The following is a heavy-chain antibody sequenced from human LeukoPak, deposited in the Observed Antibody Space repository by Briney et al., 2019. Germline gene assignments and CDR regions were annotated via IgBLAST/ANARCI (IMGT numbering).Heavy chain of an antibody. CDR1: GFTFTNYA. V-gene: IGHV3-15*01. D-gene: IGHD2-15*01. J-gene: IGHJ3*02. CDR2: IKSKTDGGTT. CDR3: TTDTPGVVAFDAFDI. Sequence: GGSLRLSCTASGFTFTNYAVHWVRQAPGKGLEWVGRIKSKTDGGTTDYAAPVKGRFTISRDDSKNTLYLQMNSLKTEDTAVYYCTTDTPGVVAFDAFDIWGQGTMVTVSS.